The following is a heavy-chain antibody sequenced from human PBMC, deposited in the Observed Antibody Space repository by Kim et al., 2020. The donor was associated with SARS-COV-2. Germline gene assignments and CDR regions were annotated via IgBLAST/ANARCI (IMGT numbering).Heavy chain of an antibody. CDR2: IKSKTDGGTT. J-gene: IGHJ6*02. V-gene: IGHV3-15*01. Sequence: GGSLRLSCAASGFTFSNAWMSWVRQAPGKGLEWVGRIKSKTDGGTTDYAAPVKGRFTISRDDSKNTLYLQMNGLKTEDTAVYYCTTEDDYYYYGMDVWGQGTTVTVSS. CDR3: TTEDDYYYYGMDV. CDR1: GFTFSNAW.